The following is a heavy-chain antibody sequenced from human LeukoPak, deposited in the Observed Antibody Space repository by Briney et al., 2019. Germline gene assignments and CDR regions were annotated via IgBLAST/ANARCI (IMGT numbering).Heavy chain of an antibody. CDR2: ISGSGGST. CDR3: ARDLQVVTAKFYYYYYMDV. J-gene: IGHJ6*03. CDR1: GFTFSSYG. Sequence: GGSLRLSCAASGFTFSSYGMSWVRQAPGKGLEWVSAISGSGGSTYYADSVKGRFTISRDNSKNTLYLQMNSLRAEDTAVYYCARDLQVVTAKFYYYYYMDVWGKGTTVTVSS. V-gene: IGHV3-23*01. D-gene: IGHD2-21*02.